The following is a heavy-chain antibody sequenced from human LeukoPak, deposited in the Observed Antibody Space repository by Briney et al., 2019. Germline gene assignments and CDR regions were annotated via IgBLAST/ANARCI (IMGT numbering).Heavy chain of an antibody. Sequence: GGSLRLSCAASGFTVSSNYMSWVRQAPGKGPEWVSVIYSGGSTYYADSVKGRFTISRDNSKNTLYLQMNSLRAEDTAVYYCARDRGLRGYYYYYYGMDVWGQGTTVTVSS. CDR2: IYSGGST. V-gene: IGHV3-66*01. CDR1: GFTVSSNY. CDR3: ARDRGLRGYYYYYYGMDV. J-gene: IGHJ6*02. D-gene: IGHD4-17*01.